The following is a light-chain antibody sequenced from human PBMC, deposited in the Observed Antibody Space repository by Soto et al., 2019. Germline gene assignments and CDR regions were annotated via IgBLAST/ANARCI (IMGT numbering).Light chain of an antibody. Sequence: DIVMTQSPAILSVSPGERATLSCRASQSVETFLAWFQHKAGQAPRLLIFGASTRAAGVPARFSGGGSGTEFTLTLDSLRSEDFAVYFCQQYHAWPPGTFGGGTKVEIK. CDR3: QQYHAWPPGT. CDR2: GAS. V-gene: IGKV3-15*01. J-gene: IGKJ4*01. CDR1: QSVETF.